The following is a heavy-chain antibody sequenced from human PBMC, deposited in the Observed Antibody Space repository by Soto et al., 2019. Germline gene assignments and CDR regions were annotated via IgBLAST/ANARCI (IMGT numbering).Heavy chain of an antibody. Sequence: EVQLVESGGGLVQPGGSLRLSCVASGFAFRSYRMNWVRQAPGKGLEWVAYISTSTGPIYYADSVKGRFTIARDNAENSLFMQMNGLGVEDTAICSCGRDRAKRYPDVEDGDYTIDAFDIWCQGTMVT. CDR3: GRDRAKRYPDVEDGDYTIDAFDI. CDR1: GFAFRSYR. J-gene: IGHJ3*02. V-gene: IGHV3-48*01. CDR2: ISTSTGPI. D-gene: IGHD4-17*01.